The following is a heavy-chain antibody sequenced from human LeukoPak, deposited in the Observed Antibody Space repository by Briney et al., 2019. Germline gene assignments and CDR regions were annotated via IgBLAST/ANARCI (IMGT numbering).Heavy chain of an antibody. J-gene: IGHJ4*02. V-gene: IGHV4-59*08. D-gene: IGHD1-26*01. CDR2: IYYSGTT. CDR3: ARHGGSYFYY. CDR1: GGSISSYY. Sequence: SETPSLTCTVSGGSISSYYWSWIRQAPGKGLEWIGYIYYSGTTKYNPSLMGRVSISVDTSKNQFSLRLSSVAAADTAVYYCARHGGSYFYYWGQRTLVTVSS.